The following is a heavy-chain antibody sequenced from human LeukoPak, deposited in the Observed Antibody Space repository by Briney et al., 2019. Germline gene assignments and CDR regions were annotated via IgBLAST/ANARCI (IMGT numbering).Heavy chain of an antibody. CDR3: ARGSNDGYETFDY. J-gene: IGHJ4*02. D-gene: IGHD5-12*01. CDR2: INHSGST. Sequence: PSETLSLTCAVYGGSFSGYYWSWIREPPGKGLGWIGEINHSGSTNYNPSLKSRVTISVDTSKNQFSLKLSSVTAADTAVYYCARGSNDGYETFDYWGQGTLVTVSS. CDR1: GGSFSGYY. V-gene: IGHV4-34*01.